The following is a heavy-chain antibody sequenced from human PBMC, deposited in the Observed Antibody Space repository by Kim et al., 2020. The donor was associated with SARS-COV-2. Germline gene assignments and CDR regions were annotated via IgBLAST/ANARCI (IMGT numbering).Heavy chain of an antibody. D-gene: IGHD6-13*01. CDR1: GFTFGDYA. CDR3: AKGYSSSWYANWFDP. J-gene: IGHJ5*02. V-gene: IGHV3-9*01. CDR2: ISWKSGSI. Sequence: GGSLRLSCAASGFTFGDYAMHWVRQAPGKGLEWVSGISWKSGSIGYADSVKGRFTISRDNAKNSLYLQMNSLRAEDTALYYCAKGYSSSWYANWFDPWGQGTLVTVSS.